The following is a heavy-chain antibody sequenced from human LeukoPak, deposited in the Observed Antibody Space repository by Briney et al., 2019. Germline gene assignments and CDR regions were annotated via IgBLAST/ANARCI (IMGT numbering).Heavy chain of an antibody. V-gene: IGHV4-34*01. CDR3: ARTVPGGIDRGYYFDY. CDR1: GGSFSGYY. J-gene: IGHJ4*02. D-gene: IGHD3-16*02. Sequence: SETLSLTCAVYGGSFSGYYWSWIRQPSGKGLEWIGEINHSGSTNYNPSLKSRVTISVDTSKNQFSLKLSSVTAADTAVYYCARTVPGGIDRGYYFDYWGQGTLVTVSS. CDR2: INHSGST.